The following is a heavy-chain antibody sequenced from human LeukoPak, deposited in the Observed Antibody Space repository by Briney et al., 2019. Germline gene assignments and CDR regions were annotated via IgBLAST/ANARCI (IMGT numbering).Heavy chain of an antibody. D-gene: IGHD2-15*01. CDR3: ARAHSGGSCYSGFCYYYYYGMDV. V-gene: IGHV1-18*01. Sequence: RASVKVSCKASGYTFTSYGISWVRQAPGQGLEWMGWISAYNGNTNYAQKLQGRVTMTTDTSTSTAYMELRSLRSDDTAVYYCARAHSGGSCYSGFCYYYYYGMDVWGQGTTVTVSS. CDR2: ISAYNGNT. CDR1: GYTFTSYG. J-gene: IGHJ6*02.